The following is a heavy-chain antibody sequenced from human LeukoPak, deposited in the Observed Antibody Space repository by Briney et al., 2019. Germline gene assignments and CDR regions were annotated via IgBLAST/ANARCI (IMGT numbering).Heavy chain of an antibody. D-gene: IGHD1-14*01. J-gene: IGHJ2*01. Sequence: PSETLSLTCTVSGGSISSYYWSWIRQPAGKGLEWIGRIYTSGSTNYNPSHKSRVTMSVGTSKNQFSLKLSSVTAADTAVYYCARDRVLDLRTPWYFDLWGRGTLVTVSS. V-gene: IGHV4-4*07. CDR1: GGSISSYY. CDR2: IYTSGST. CDR3: ARDRVLDLRTPWYFDL.